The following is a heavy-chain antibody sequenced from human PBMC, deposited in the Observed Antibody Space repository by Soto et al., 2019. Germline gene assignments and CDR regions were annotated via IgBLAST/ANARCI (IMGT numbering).Heavy chain of an antibody. Sequence: SETLSLTCTVSGGSISSSSYYWGWIRQPPGKGLEWIGSIYYSGSTYYNPSLKSRVTISVDTSKNQFSLKLSSVTAADTAVYYCARHARSVISDWFDPWGQGTLVTVSS. CDR2: IYYSGST. V-gene: IGHV4-39*01. CDR1: GGSISSSSYY. D-gene: IGHD3-10*01. CDR3: ARHARSVISDWFDP. J-gene: IGHJ5*02.